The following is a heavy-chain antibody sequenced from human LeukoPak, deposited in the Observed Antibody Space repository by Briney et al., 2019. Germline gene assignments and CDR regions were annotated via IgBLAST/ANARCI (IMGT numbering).Heavy chain of an antibody. CDR1: GSTFTSYD. Sequence: ASVRVSCTASGSTFTSYDISWGRQATGQGLEWMGWMNPNSGNTGYAHKFQGRVTMTRNTSISTAYMELSSLRSEDTAVYYCGCSEGDLTAFDYWGQGTLVTVSS. V-gene: IGHV1-8*01. CDR3: GCSEGDLTAFDY. J-gene: IGHJ4*02. CDR2: MNPNSGNT. D-gene: IGHD2-8*01.